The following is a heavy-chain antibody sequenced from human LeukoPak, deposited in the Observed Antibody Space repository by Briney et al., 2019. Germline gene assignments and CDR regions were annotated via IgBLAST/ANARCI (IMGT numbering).Heavy chain of an antibody. D-gene: IGHD2-15*01. Sequence: PSETLSLTCTVSGGSISSYYWSWIRRPPGKGLEWIGYIYYSGSTNYNPSLKSRVTISVDTSKNQFSLKLSSVTAADTAVYYCARSVEGYCSGGSCYSYYYYMDVWGKGTTVTISS. V-gene: IGHV4-59*01. CDR3: ARSVEGYCSGGSCYSYYYYMDV. CDR1: GGSISSYY. J-gene: IGHJ6*03. CDR2: IYYSGST.